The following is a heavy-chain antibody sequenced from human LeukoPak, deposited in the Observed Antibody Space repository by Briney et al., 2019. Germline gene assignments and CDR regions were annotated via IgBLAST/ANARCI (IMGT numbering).Heavy chain of an antibody. J-gene: IGHJ4*02. Sequence: PGGSLRLSCAASGFTFSSYWMSWVRQAPGKGLEWVANIKQDGSEKYYVDSVKGRFTISRDNAKNSLYLQMSSLRAEDTAVYYCARERFMMHRGLIGYWGQGTLVTVSS. CDR2: IKQDGSEK. V-gene: IGHV3-7*01. CDR3: ARERFMMHRGLIGY. D-gene: IGHD3-10*01. CDR1: GFTFSSYW.